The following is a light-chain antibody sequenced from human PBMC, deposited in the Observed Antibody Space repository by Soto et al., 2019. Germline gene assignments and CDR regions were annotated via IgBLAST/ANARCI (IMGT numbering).Light chain of an antibody. CDR3: QQYHSDSWT. J-gene: IGKJ1*01. Sequence: AIQMTQSPSPLSASVGDRVTITYRASQGIRNDLGWYQQKPGKAPKLLIYAASSLQSGVPSRFSGSGSGTEFTLSISSLQPDDFATYYCQQYHSDSWTFGQGTKVDIK. CDR1: QGIRND. CDR2: AAS. V-gene: IGKV1-6*01.